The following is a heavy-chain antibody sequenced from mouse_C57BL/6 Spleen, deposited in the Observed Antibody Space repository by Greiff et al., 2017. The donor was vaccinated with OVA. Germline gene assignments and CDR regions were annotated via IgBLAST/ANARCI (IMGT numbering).Heavy chain of an antibody. V-gene: IGHV1-26*01. J-gene: IGHJ2*01. Sequence: EVQLQQSGPELVKPGASVKISCKASGYTFTDYYMNWVKQSHGKSLEWIGDINPNNGGTSYNQKFKGKATLTVAKSSSTAYMELRSLTSADSAVFYCARSKYIEDWGQGTTVTVSS. CDR3: ARSKYIED. CDR1: GYTFTDYY. CDR2: INPNNGGT.